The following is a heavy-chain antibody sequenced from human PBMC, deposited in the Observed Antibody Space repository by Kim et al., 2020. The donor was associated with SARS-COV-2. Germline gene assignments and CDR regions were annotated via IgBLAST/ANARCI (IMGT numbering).Heavy chain of an antibody. D-gene: IGHD2-2*01. V-gene: IGHV3-21*01. Sequence: DSVKGRFTISRDNAKNSLYLQMNSLRAEDTAVYYCARDGQSTRPVKSFDFWGQGTLVTVSS. J-gene: IGHJ4*02. CDR3: ARDGQSTRPVKSFDF.